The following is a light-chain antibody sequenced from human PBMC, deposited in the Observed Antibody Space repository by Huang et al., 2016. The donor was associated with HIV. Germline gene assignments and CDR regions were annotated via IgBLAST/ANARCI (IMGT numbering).Light chain of an antibody. CDR2: KAS. CDR3: QQYISYFPKT. J-gene: IGKJ1*01. Sequence: DIQMTQSPSTLSASVGDTVTITCRASQTIFNYLAWYQQKPGKAPKVLIYKASSLESGGPSRFSGSGSGTGFTLTISSRQPDDSATYYCQQYISYFPKTFGQGTKVEIK. V-gene: IGKV1-5*03. CDR1: QTIFNY.